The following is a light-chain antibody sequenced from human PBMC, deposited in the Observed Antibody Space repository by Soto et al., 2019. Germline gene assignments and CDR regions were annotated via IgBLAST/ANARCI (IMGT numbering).Light chain of an antibody. J-gene: IGKJ4*01. CDR3: QQRSDWPPH. CDR2: DAS. Sequence: EIGLTQSPVTLSLSPGERATLSCRASQNVGTYLAWYQQKPGQAPRLLIYDASERATGIPARFSGSGSGTDFTLTLSTLEPEDFARYYCQQRSDWPPHFGGGTKVEIK. CDR1: QNVGTY. V-gene: IGKV3-11*01.